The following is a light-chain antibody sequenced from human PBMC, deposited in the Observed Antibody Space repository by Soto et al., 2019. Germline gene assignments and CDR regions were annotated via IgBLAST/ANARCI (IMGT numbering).Light chain of an antibody. Sequence: EIVLTQSPGTLSLSPGERATLSCRATQSVTNNYLAWFQQKPGQAPRLLIYGASSRATGIPDRFSGSGSGTDFTLTIRRLEPEDFAVYHCQQYGSSISFGQGTRLEIK. V-gene: IGKV3-20*01. J-gene: IGKJ5*01. CDR1: QSVTNNY. CDR3: QQYGSSIS. CDR2: GAS.